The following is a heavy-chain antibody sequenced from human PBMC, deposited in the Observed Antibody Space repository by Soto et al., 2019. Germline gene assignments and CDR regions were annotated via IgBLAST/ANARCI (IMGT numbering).Heavy chain of an antibody. CDR1: GYSFTSHW. Sequence: EVQLVQSGAEVKKPGESLKISCKGSGYSFTSHWIGWVRQMPGKGLEWMGSIYPGDSDTRYSPSLQVQVTISADKSITTACLQWSSLKASDTAIYYWARADSSSHLYDYWGQGTLVTVSS. CDR2: IYPGDSDT. D-gene: IGHD3-22*01. CDR3: ARADSSSHLYDY. V-gene: IGHV5-51*01. J-gene: IGHJ4*02.